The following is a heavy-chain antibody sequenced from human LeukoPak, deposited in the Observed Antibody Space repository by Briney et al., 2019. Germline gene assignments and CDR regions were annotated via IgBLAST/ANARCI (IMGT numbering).Heavy chain of an antibody. CDR3: AKGPGGYCSSTSCYPFDY. CDR2: ISYDGSNK. Sequence: PGGSLRLSCAASGFTFSSYGMHWVRQAPGKGLEWVAVISYDGSNKYYADSVKGRFTISRDNSKNTLYLQMNSLRAEDTAVYYCAKGPGGYCSSTSCYPFDYWGQGTLVTVSS. V-gene: IGHV3-30*18. D-gene: IGHD2-2*01. J-gene: IGHJ4*02. CDR1: GFTFSSYG.